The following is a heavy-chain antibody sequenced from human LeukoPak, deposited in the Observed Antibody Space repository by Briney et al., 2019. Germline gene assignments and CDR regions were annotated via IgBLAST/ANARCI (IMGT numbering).Heavy chain of an antibody. V-gene: IGHV3-20*04. CDR3: AGGDSSGWYFDY. CDR1: GFTFEEHG. J-gene: IGHJ4*02. Sequence: GGSLRLSCAASGFTFEEHGMSWVRHAPGKGLEWVSGINWNGGSTGYGESAKGRFTISRDNAKNSLYLQMNSLRAEDTALYCCAGGDSSGWYFDYWGQGILVTVSS. CDR2: INWNGGST. D-gene: IGHD6-19*01.